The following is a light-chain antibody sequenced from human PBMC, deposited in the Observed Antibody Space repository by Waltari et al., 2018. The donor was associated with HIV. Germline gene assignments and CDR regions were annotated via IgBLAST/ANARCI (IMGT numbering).Light chain of an antibody. CDR3: QAWDNSAVI. CDR2: QND. J-gene: IGLJ2*01. V-gene: IGLV3-1*01. Sequence: SYEVTQPPSVSVSPGQTASISCSGDNLEHKYVCWYQQKPGQSPVLVISQNDKRPSGIPERFSGSNSGNTATLIISGTQAMDEADYYCQAWDNSAVIFGGGTKLTVL. CDR1: NLEHKY.